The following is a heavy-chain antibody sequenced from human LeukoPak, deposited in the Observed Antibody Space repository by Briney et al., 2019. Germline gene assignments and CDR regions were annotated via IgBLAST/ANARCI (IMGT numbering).Heavy chain of an antibody. CDR1: GGSISSHY. CDR3: ARASAGGFWSGYFRY. CDR2: IYYSGST. V-gene: IGHV4-59*11. J-gene: IGHJ4*02. D-gene: IGHD3-3*01. Sequence: SETLSLTCTVSGGSISSHYWSWIRQPPGKGLEWLGYIYYSGSTNYNPSLKSRVTISVDTSKNQLSLKLSSVTAADTAVYYCARASAGGFWSGYFRYWGQGTLVTVSS.